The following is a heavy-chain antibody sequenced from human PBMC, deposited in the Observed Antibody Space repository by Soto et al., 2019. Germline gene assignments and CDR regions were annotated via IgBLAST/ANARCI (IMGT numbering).Heavy chain of an antibody. D-gene: IGHD3-10*01. V-gene: IGHV4-39*01. J-gene: IGHJ4*02. CDR3: ARRGSGSYSDY. CDR1: GGSIRSSRCH. CDR2: IKYSGTT. Sequence: SETLSLTCTVSGGSIRSSRCHWGWIRQPPGKGLEWIASIKYSGTTFYNPSLKSRVTISVDTSKNQFSLKLSSVTAADTAVYYCARRGSGSYSDYWGQGTLVTVSS.